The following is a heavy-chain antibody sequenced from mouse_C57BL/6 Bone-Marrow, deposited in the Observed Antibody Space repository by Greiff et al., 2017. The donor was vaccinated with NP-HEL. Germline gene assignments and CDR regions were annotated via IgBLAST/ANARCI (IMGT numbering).Heavy chain of an antibody. Sequence: EVQLQQSGPVLVKPGASVKMSCKASGYTFTDYYMNWVKQSHGKSLEWIGVINPYNGGTSYNQKFKGKATLTVDKSSSTAYMALNSLTSEDSAVYYCARYWDGYYGFAYWGQGPLVTVSA. CDR2: INPYNGGT. J-gene: IGHJ3*01. CDR3: ARYWDGYYGFAY. D-gene: IGHD2-3*01. CDR1: GYTFTDYY. V-gene: IGHV1-19*01.